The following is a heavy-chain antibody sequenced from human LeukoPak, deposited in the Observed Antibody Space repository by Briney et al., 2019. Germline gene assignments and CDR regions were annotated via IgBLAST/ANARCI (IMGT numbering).Heavy chain of an antibody. V-gene: IGHV1-69*13. CDR3: ARGWQLGGDLGDAFDI. D-gene: IGHD2-21*01. CDR1: GGTFSSYT. CDR2: IIPIFGTT. Sequence: ASVKVSCKPSGGTFSSYTITWVRQAPGQGLEWMGGIIPIFGTTNYAQKFQGRVTITADESTSTAYMELSSLRSEDTAVYYCARGWQLGGDLGDAFDIWGQGTMVTVSS. J-gene: IGHJ3*02.